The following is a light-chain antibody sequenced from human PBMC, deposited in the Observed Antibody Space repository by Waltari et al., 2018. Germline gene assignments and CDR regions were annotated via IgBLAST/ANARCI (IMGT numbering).Light chain of an antibody. J-gene: IGLJ3*02. V-gene: IGLV4-69*01. CDR2: LNSDGTH. Sequence: QLVLTQSPSASASLGASVKLTCTLSSGHSNYAIAWHQQQPEKGPRYLMKLNSDGTHNKGDGIPDRFSGSSSGAERYLTSASLQSEDEADYYCQTWGTGIRVFGGGTKLTVL. CDR3: QTWGTGIRV. CDR1: SGHSNYA.